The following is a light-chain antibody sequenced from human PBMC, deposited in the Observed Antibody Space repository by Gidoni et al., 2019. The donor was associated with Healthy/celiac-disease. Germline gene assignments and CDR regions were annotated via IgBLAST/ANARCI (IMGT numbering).Light chain of an antibody. CDR2: GAS. V-gene: IGKV3-20*01. CDR1: DSVSSSY. CDR3: QQYGSSPWT. J-gene: IGKJ1*01. Sequence: EIVLTQSPGTRSLSPWERATLSCRASDSVSSSYLAWYQQKPGQAPRLLIYGASSRATGIPDRCIVSGSGTDFTLTISRLEPEYFAVYYCQQYGSSPWTFGQGTKVEIK.